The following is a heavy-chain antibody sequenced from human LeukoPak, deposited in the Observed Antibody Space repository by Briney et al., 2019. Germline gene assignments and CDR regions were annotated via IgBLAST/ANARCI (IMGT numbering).Heavy chain of an antibody. V-gene: IGHV3-21*01. J-gene: IGHJ4*02. CDR2: ISSSSSYI. CDR3: ARDSDGDWGLTCPY. D-gene: IGHD3-16*01. Sequence: GGSLGLSCAASGFTFSSYSMNWVRQAPGKGLEWVSSISSSSSYIYYADSVKGRFTISRDNAKNSLYLQMNSLRAEDTAVYYCARDSDGDWGLTCPYWGQGTLVTVSS. CDR1: GFTFSSYS.